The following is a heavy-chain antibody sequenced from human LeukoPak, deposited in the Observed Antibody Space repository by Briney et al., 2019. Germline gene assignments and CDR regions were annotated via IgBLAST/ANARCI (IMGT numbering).Heavy chain of an antibody. Sequence: SETLSLTCTVSGGSHSSYSWSWIRQPPGKGLEWIGYIYYSGSTRPNPSLRSRLTISGDTSKNQFSLRLSSVTAADTAMYYCARDSGGAAGGSGMGYGFDIWGQGTMVTVSS. CDR3: ARDSGGAAGGSGMGYGFDI. V-gene: IGHV4-59*01. D-gene: IGHD6-13*01. J-gene: IGHJ3*02. CDR2: IYYSGST. CDR1: GGSHSSYS.